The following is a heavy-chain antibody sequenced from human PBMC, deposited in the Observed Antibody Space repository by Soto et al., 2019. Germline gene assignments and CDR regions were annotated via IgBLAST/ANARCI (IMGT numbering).Heavy chain of an antibody. CDR1: GFTFTSSA. D-gene: IGHD3-9*01. CDR3: AADQRTVLTGYPYGMDV. CDR2: IAVGSGNT. J-gene: IGHJ6*02. V-gene: IGHV1-58*02. Sequence: SVKVSCKASGFTFTSSAMQWVRQARGQRLEWIGWIAVGSGNTNYAQKFQERVTLTRDMSTSTAYMELSSLRSEDTAVYYCAADQRTVLTGYPYGMDVWGQGTTVTVS.